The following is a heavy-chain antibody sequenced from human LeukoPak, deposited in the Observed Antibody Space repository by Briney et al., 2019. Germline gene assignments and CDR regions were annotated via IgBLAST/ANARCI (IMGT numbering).Heavy chain of an antibody. J-gene: IGHJ4*02. CDR2: ISGSGGST. CDR1: GFTFSSYA. D-gene: IGHD7-27*01. CDR3: AKDLENPDLGIFDY. Sequence: GGSLRLSCAASGFTFSSYAMSWVRQAPGKGLEWVSAISGSGGSTYYADSVKGQFTISRDNSKNTLYLQMNSLRAEDTAVYYCAKDLENPDLGIFDYWGQGTLVTVSS. V-gene: IGHV3-23*01.